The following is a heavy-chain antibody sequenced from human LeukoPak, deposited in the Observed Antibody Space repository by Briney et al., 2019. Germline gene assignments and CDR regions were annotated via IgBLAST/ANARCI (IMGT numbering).Heavy chain of an antibody. D-gene: IGHD6-13*01. J-gene: IGHJ1*01. CDR2: INPNGGST. CDR1: GYTFTSYY. CDR3: ARGPTMAAAGAEYFQH. V-gene: IGHV1-46*01. Sequence: ASVKVSCTASGYTFTSYYMHWVRQAPGQGLEWMGIINPNGGSTSYAQKFQGRVTMTRDTSTSTVYMELSSLRSEDTAVYYCARGPTMAAAGAEYFQHWGQGTLVTVSS.